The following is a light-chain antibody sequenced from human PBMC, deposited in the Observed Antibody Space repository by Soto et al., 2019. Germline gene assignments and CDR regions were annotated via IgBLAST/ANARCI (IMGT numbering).Light chain of an antibody. J-gene: IGLJ2*01. Sequence: QSVLTQPPSVSGAPGQRVTISCTGSSSNIGAGYDVHWYQQLPGTAPKLLIYGNSNRPSGVPDRFSGSKSGNTASLTISGLQAEDEADYYCSSYTSSSTQLFAGGTKLTVL. V-gene: IGLV1-40*01. CDR1: SSNIGAGYD. CDR3: SSYTSSSTQL. CDR2: GNS.